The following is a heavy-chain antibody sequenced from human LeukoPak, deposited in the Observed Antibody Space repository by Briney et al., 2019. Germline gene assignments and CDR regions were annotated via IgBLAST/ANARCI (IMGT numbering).Heavy chain of an antibody. D-gene: IGHD1-26*01. CDR3: AKADPVGATQADY. J-gene: IGHJ4*02. V-gene: IGHV3-53*01. CDR2: IYSGGST. CDR1: GFTVSSDY. Sequence: PGGSLRLSCAASGFTVSSDYMSWVRQAPGKGLEWVSVIYSGGSTYYADSVKGRFTISRDNSKNTLYLQMNSLRAEDTAVYYCAKADPVGATQADYWGEGTLVTVSS.